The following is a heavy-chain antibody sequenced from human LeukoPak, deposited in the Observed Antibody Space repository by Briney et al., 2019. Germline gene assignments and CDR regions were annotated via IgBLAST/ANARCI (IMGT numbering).Heavy chain of an antibody. D-gene: IGHD6-19*01. CDR2: ISKNGRNT. V-gene: IGHV3-64*01. CDR1: GFTLSSYS. Sequence: GGSLRLSCASSGFTLSSYSMHWVRQAPGKGLEFVSAISKNGRNTYYGNSMKGRFTISRDISKNTLYLQMGSLRPEDMAVYYCARVDSGSACASWGQGILVTVSS. J-gene: IGHJ1*01. CDR3: ARVDSGSACAS.